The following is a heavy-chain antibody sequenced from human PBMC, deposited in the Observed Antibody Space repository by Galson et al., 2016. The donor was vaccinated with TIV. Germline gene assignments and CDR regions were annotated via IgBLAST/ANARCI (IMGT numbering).Heavy chain of an antibody. V-gene: IGHV4-38-2*01. CDR3: ARHQKMGTRAYSFDV. D-gene: IGHD5-24*01. CDR2: VYHTGTT. Sequence: SETLSLTCDVSGDSISAVYYWAWIRQPPGRGLEWIGSVYHTGTTYYSSSLKSRASISVDTSTSQFSLELSSVTAADTALYYCARHQKMGTRAYSFDVWGQGTKVIVSS. CDR1: GDSISAVYY. J-gene: IGHJ3*01.